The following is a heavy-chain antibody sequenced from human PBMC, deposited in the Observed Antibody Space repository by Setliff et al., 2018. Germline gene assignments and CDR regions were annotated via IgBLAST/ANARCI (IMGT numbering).Heavy chain of an antibody. CDR3: ARTQGEQQLTHPYYYYYYMDV. D-gene: IGHD6-13*01. V-gene: IGHV4-39*07. CDR2: ISYRGST. J-gene: IGHJ6*03. CDR1: GGSFSSGTYY. Sequence: SETLSLTCTVSGGSFSSGTYYWGWIRQPPGKGLEWLGSISYRGSTNYNPSLKSRVTISVDTSKNQFSLRLTSVTAADTAAYYCARTQGEQQLTHPYYYYYYMDVWGKGTTVTVSS.